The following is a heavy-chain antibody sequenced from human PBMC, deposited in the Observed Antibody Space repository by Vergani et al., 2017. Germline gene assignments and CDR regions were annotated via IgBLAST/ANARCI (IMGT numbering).Heavy chain of an antibody. D-gene: IGHD2-15*01. CDR2: IHTGGST. J-gene: IGHJ4*02. V-gene: IGHV4-38-2*01. CDR1: GYSITSGYY. Sequence: QVQLLESGPGLLKPSETLSLTCSVSGYSITSGYYWGWIRQPPGRGLEWIGHIHTGGSTDLNPSFKSRVSISVDTSKSQFSLKLNSVTVADTAVYYCARXRPYCTSGSCPAIWGQGTLVTVSS. CDR3: ARXRPYCTSGSCPAI.